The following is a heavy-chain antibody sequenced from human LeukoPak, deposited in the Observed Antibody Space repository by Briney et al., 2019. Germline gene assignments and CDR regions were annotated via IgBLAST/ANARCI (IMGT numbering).Heavy chain of an antibody. J-gene: IGHJ4*02. CDR2: ISSSGSTI. CDR1: GFTFRSYE. V-gene: IGHV3-48*03. CDR3: ARASYGGHFDY. D-gene: IGHD4-23*01. Sequence: GGSLRLSCEDSGFTFRSYEMNWVRQAPGKGLEWVSYISSSGSTIYYADSVKGRFTISRDNAKNSLYLQMNSLRAEDTAVYYCARASYGGHFDYWGQGTLVTVSS.